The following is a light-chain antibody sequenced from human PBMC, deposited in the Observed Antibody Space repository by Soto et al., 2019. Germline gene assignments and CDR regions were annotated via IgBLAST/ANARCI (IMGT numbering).Light chain of an antibody. V-gene: IGLV2-14*03. CDR2: DVS. Sequence: QSALTQPASVSGSPGQSITISCTGTSSDVGGYNYVSWYQQQHPGKAPKLIIYDVSNRPSGVSNRFSGSKSGNTASLTISGLQAEDEADYYCSSYTSSSTLVFGGGPKLTVL. CDR1: SSDVGGYNY. J-gene: IGLJ2*01. CDR3: SSYTSSSTLV.